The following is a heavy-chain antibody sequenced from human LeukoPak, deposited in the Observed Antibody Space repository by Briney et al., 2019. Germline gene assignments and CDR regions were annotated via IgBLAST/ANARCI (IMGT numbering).Heavy chain of an antibody. CDR2: ISAYNSNT. CDR3: ARVGDRWGDHSSSSIVY. D-gene: IGHD6-6*01. Sequence: SVKVSCMSSGYTFTSYGISWLRQAPGQGLEWMGCISAYNSNTKYAQKLQGRVTMTTDTSKSTAYMELRSLRSDDTAVYYCARVGDRWGDHSSSSIVYWGQGTLVTVSS. V-gene: IGHV1-18*01. CDR1: GYTFTSYG. J-gene: IGHJ4*02.